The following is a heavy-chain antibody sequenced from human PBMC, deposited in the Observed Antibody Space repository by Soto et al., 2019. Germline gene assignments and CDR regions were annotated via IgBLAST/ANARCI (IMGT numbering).Heavy chain of an antibody. CDR2: ISGSGAST. D-gene: IGHD3-16*01. J-gene: IGHJ4*02. V-gene: IGHV3-23*01. Sequence: GPLRLSSVASRFTFNKYALAWVRQAPGKGLEWVSAISGSGASTYDADSVKVRFTISRDNSNNTLYLQMNSLRAEDTAVYYCAKTPGVITVITSFDHWGQGTPVTVSS. CDR3: AKTPGVITVITSFDH. CDR1: RFTFNKYA.